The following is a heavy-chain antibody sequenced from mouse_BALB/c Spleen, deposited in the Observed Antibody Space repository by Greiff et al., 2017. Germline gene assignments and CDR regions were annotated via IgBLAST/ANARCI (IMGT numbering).Heavy chain of an antibody. CDR3: ARSSFAY. J-gene: IGHJ3*01. CDR2: ISYSGST. CDR1: VYSITSDYA. D-gene: IGHD1-1*01. V-gene: IGHV3-2*02. Sequence: EVKLVESGPGLVKPSQSLSLTCTVTVYSITSDYAWNWIRQFPGNKLEWMGYISYSGSTSYNPSLKSRISITRDTSKNQFFLQLNSVTTEDTATYYCARSSFAYWGQGTLVTVSA.